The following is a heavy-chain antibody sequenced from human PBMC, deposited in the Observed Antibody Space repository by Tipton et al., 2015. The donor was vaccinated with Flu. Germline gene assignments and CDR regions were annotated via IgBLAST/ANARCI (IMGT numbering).Heavy chain of an antibody. D-gene: IGHD3-10*01. Sequence: TLSLTCTVSGGSISSGDYYWSWIRQPPGKGLEWIGYIYYSGSTNYNPSLKSRVTISVDTSRNQFSLKLSSVTAADTAVYYCARDLFGEKDWFDPWGQGTLVTVSS. CDR1: GGSISSGDYY. CDR2: IYYSGST. J-gene: IGHJ5*02. CDR3: ARDLFGEKDWFDP. V-gene: IGHV4-30-4*01.